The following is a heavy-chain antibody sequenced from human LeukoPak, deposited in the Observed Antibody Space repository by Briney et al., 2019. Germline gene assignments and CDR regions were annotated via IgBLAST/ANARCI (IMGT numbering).Heavy chain of an antibody. CDR2: IYYSGST. CDR3: ARDFIVGAAIRLDAFDI. V-gene: IGHV4-39*07. CDR1: GGSISSSSYY. J-gene: IGHJ3*02. Sequence: PSETLSLTCTVSGGSISSSSYYWGWIRQPPGKGLEWIGSIYYSGSTYYNPSLKSRVTISVDMSKNQFSLKLSSVTAADTAVYYCARDFIVGAAIRLDAFDIWGQGTMVTVSS. D-gene: IGHD1-26*01.